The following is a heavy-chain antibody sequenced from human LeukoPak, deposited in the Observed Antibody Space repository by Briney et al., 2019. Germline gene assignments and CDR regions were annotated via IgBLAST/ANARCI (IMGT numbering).Heavy chain of an antibody. D-gene: IGHD3-22*01. Sequence: PGGSLRLCCAASGFTFSRYAMSWVRQAPGRGLEWVSVISGSGSSTYYADSVKGRFTISRDTSKNTLYLQMNSLRAEDTAIYYCAKDYYDSSGPSFDYWGQGTLVTVSS. CDR2: ISGSGSST. CDR1: GFTFSRYA. V-gene: IGHV3-23*01. CDR3: AKDYYDSSGPSFDY. J-gene: IGHJ4*02.